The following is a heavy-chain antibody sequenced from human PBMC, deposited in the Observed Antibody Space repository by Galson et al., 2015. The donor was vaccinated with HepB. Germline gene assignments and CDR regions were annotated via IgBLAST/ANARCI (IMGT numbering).Heavy chain of an antibody. CDR1: GYNFTAYV. J-gene: IGHJ4*02. V-gene: IGHV1-3*01. Sequence: SVKVSCKASGYNFTAYVIHWVRQAPGQRLEWMGWINAGNGNKKYSQNFQGRVTITRDTTASTAYMQLSSLRSEDTAVYYCARVMLRRSYYGSGTSKYFDSWCQGTLVTVSS. D-gene: IGHD3-10*01. CDR2: INAGNGNK. CDR3: ARVMLRRSYYGSGTSKYFDS.